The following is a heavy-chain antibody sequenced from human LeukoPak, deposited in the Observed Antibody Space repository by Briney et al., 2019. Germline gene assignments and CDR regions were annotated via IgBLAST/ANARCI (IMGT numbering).Heavy chain of an antibody. J-gene: IGHJ4*02. D-gene: IGHD3-22*01. Sequence: PSETLSLTCTVSGGSISSYYWSWIRQPPGKGLEWIGYIYYSGSTNYNPSLKSRVTISVDTSKNQFSLKLSSVTAADTAVYYCARASYYDSSGSLFDYWGQGTLVTVSS. CDR3: ARASYYDSSGSLFDY. V-gene: IGHV4-59*01. CDR2: IYYSGST. CDR1: GGSISSYY.